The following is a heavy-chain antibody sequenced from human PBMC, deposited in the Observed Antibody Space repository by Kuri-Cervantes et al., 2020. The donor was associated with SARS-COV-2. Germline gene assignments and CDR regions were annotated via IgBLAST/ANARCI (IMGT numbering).Heavy chain of an antibody. Sequence: SQTLSLTCAVSGGSISSGGYSWSWIRQPPGKGLEWIGSIYHSGSTYYNPSLKSRVTISVDTSKNQFSLKLSSVTAADTAVYYCARGARYYYDSSCPVGYWGHGTLVTVSS. CDR2: IYHSGST. CDR3: ARGARYYYDSSCPVGY. J-gene: IGHJ4*01. CDR1: GGSISSGGYS. D-gene: IGHD3-22*01. V-gene: IGHV4-30-2*03.